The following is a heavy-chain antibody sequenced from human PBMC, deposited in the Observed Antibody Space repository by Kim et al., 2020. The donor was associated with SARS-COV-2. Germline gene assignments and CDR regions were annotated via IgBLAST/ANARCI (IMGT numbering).Heavy chain of an antibody. CDR2: IYSGGSA. J-gene: IGHJ4*02. CDR1: DFTVSNNF. D-gene: IGHD6-19*01. V-gene: IGHV3-66*01. Sequence: GGSLRLSCTTSDFTVSNNFINWVRQAPGKGLDWVSVIYSGGSAYYADSVKGRFTISRDTSKNTVYLQMNNLRVEDTAVYYCARGRSGCDYWGQGTLVSVSS. CDR3: ARGRSGCDY.